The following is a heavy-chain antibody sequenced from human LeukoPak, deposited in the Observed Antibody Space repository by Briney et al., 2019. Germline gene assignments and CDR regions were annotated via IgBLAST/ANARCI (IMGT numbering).Heavy chain of an antibody. D-gene: IGHD3-22*01. V-gene: IGHV1-8*01. CDR3: AGGLYDSPYNWFDP. CDR2: MNPNRGNT. J-gene: IGHJ5*02. Sequence: ASVKVSCKASGYTFTSYDINWARQATGQGLEWMGWMNPNRGNTGYAQKFQGRFTMTRNTSIITAYMALSSLRSEDTAVYYCAGGLYDSPYNWFDPWGQGTLVTVSS. CDR1: GYTFTSYD.